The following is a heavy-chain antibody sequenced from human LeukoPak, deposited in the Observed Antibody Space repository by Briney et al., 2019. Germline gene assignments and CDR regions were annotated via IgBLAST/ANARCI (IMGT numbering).Heavy chain of an antibody. CDR1: GFTFSRYG. J-gene: IGHJ3*02. CDR2: IWFDGTNE. Sequence: GMSLRLSCAASGFTFSRYGMHWVRQAPGKGLEWVALIWFDGTNENYGDSVNGRFTISRDNSKNTVYLEMSSLRAEDTALYYCARVRDSRDSDASDTWGQGTMVTISS. CDR3: ARVRDSRDSDASDT. D-gene: IGHD6-13*01. V-gene: IGHV3-33*01.